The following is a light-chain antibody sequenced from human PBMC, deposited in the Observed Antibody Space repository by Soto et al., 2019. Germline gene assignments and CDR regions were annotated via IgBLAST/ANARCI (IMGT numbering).Light chain of an antibody. V-gene: IGKV3-15*01. CDR3: QQYYNWPLT. CDR2: GAS. CDR1: QSVSNN. Sequence: EIVMTQSPATLSVSPGERATLSCRTSQSVSNNLAWYQQTPGQAPRLLIFGASTRATGIPARFSGSGSGTAFTLTISSLQSEDFAVYYCQQYYNWPLTFGGGTKVEIK. J-gene: IGKJ4*01.